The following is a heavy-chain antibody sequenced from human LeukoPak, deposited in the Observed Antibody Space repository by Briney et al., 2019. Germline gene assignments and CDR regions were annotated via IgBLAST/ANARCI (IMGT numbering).Heavy chain of an antibody. J-gene: IGHJ6*03. CDR3: AKTLRDLFSSYYYYYMDV. Sequence: PSETLSLTCTVSGGSLSTYYWSWIRQPPGKGPEWIGYIYYSGSTNYNPSLKSRVTISVDTSENQFSLKLSSVTAADTAVYYCAKTLRDLFSSYYYYYMDVWGKGTTVTVSS. CDR2: IYYSGST. D-gene: IGHD3-10*01. CDR1: GGSLSTYY. V-gene: IGHV4-59*01.